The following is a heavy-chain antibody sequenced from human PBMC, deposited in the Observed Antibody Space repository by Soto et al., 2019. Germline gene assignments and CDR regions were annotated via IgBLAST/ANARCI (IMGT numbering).Heavy chain of an antibody. CDR3: AKKSGRGKGGGMDV. CDR2: IDPSDSYT. V-gene: IGHV5-10-1*01. Sequence: PGQSLKISCKGSGYSFTSYWISWVRQMPGKGLDWMGRIDPSDSYTNYSPSFQGHVTMSADKSISTAYLQWSSLKASDTVMYYCAKKSGRGKGGGMDVLGQGTTVTVSS. CDR1: GYSFTSYW. D-gene: IGHD3-16*01. J-gene: IGHJ6*02.